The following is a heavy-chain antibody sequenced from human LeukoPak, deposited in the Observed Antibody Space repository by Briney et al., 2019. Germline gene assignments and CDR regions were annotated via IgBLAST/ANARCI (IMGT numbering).Heavy chain of an antibody. Sequence: GGALRLSCSASGFTFSSYAMSWVRQAPGKGLEWVSTITDSGGTTFYADSVKGRFTISRDNFKDTVYLQMNSLRAEDTAVYYCAKLWRGSHPRYFDHWGQGTLVTVSS. D-gene: IGHD1-26*01. CDR3: AKLWRGSHPRYFDH. CDR1: GFTFSSYA. J-gene: IGHJ4*02. V-gene: IGHV3-23*01. CDR2: ITDSGGTT.